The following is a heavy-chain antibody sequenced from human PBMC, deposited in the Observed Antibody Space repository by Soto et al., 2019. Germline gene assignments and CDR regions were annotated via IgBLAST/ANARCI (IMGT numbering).Heavy chain of an antibody. V-gene: IGHV3-74*01. CDR3: ASAVANTRNGLDI. Sequence: GGSLRLSCAASGFTFSNHWIHWVRQAPGKGLVWVSRISSDGSVATYADSVKGRFTISRDNAKNTLYLQRNSLRAEDTAVYYCASAVANTRNGLDIWGQGTMVTVSS. CDR2: ISSDGSVA. D-gene: IGHD5-12*01. CDR1: GFTFSNHW. J-gene: IGHJ3*02.